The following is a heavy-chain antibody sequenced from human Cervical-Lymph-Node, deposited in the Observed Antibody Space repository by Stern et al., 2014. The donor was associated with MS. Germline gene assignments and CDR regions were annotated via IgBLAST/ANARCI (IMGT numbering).Heavy chain of an antibody. D-gene: IGHD3-3*01. J-gene: IGHJ4*02. CDR3: AKNPGGFTID. CDR1: GFTFSSYD. CDR2: ISYDGSNK. V-gene: IGHV3-30*18. Sequence: VHLVESGGGVVQPGRSRRLSCAASGFTFSSYDLHWVRQGPGKGLEWVASISYDGSNKYYAGSVKGRFTISRDNSKNTLFLQMNSLRTEDTAVYYCAKNPGGFTIDWGQGTLVTVSS.